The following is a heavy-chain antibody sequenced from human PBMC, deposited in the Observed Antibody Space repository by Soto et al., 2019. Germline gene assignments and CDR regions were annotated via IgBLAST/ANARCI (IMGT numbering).Heavy chain of an antibody. CDR1: GYTFTNYG. CDR2: ISADTGNT. V-gene: IGHV1-18*01. D-gene: IGHD5-18*01. Sequence: ASVKVSCKASGYTFTNYGVSWVRQAPGQGLEWMGWISADTGNTNYAQKLQGRVTMTTDTSTNTAYMELRSLRSDDTAVYYCARDIVGQYSYGKSNWFDPWGQGALVTVSS. CDR3: ARDIVGQYSYGKSNWFDP. J-gene: IGHJ5*02.